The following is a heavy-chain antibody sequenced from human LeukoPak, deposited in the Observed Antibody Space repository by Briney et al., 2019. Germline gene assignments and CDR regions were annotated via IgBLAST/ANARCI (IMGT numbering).Heavy chain of an antibody. CDR1: GASTSSSSSY. V-gene: IGHV4-39*01. Sequence: SETLSLTCTVSGASTSSSSSYWGWIRQPPGEGLEWIGSIYFSGSTYYNPSLKSRLTISTDTSKNQFSLELSSVTAADTAVYFCARRKSRSSSAFDYWGQGTLVTVSS. CDR2: IYFSGST. D-gene: IGHD6-6*01. CDR3: ARRKSRSSSAFDY. J-gene: IGHJ4*02.